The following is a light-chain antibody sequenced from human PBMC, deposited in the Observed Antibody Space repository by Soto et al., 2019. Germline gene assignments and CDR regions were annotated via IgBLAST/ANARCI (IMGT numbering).Light chain of an antibody. J-gene: IGKJ3*01. V-gene: IGKV1-39*01. Sequence: EIHMTQSPSSLSASVGDRVTITCRASQTISSYLNWYQQKPGKAPKLLIYFASSLQSGVPSRFSGSGSERDFTLTIRSLQPEDSATYYCQQSYNPPFTFGPGTKLDIK. CDR2: FAS. CDR1: QTISSY. CDR3: QQSYNPPFT.